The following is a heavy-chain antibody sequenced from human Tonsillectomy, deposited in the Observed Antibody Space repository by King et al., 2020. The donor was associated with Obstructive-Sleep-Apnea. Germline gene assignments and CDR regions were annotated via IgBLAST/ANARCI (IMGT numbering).Heavy chain of an antibody. D-gene: IGHD6-19*01. V-gene: IGHV4-39*02. Sequence: LQLQESGPGLGNPSKPLSLTCTVSVGSISSSSYYLGLIRRPPGKGLEWMGCIYYSGSPSYNPPLKSGGTRYVDTSKNQFSLKLRSVTAADTAVYYCAREAAVAGDFDYWGQGTLVTVSS. CDR2: IYYSGSP. J-gene: IGHJ4*02. CDR3: AREAAVAGDFDY. CDR1: VGSISSSSYY.